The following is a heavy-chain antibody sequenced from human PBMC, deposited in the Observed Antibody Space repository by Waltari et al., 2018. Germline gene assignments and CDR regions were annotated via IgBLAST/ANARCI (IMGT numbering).Heavy chain of an antibody. V-gene: IGHV4-34*01. J-gene: IGHJ6*02. CDR1: GGSFSGYY. CDR3: ARRFGESYPWDYYYGMDV. D-gene: IGHD3-10*01. Sequence: QVQLQQWGAGLLKPSETLSLTCAVYGGSFSGYYWSWIRQPPGKGLEWIGEINHSASTNYTPSLKSRITISVDTSKNQFSLKLSSVTAADTAVYYCARRFGESYPWDYYYGMDVWGQGTTVTVSS. CDR2: INHSAST.